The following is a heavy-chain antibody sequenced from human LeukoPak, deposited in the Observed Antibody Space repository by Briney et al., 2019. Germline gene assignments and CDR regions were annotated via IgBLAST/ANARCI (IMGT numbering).Heavy chain of an antibody. CDR3: ARVVTTVTTFRWFDP. CDR2: ISAYNGNT. Sequence: ASVKISCKASGYTFTTYGISCLRQAPGQWLELMGWISAYNGNTNYAQTFQGRVTMTTDTSTSTAYMELRSLRSDDTAVYYCARVVTTVTTFRWFDPWGQGTLVTVSS. D-gene: IGHD4-17*01. V-gene: IGHV1-18*01. CDR1: GYTFTTYG. J-gene: IGHJ5*02.